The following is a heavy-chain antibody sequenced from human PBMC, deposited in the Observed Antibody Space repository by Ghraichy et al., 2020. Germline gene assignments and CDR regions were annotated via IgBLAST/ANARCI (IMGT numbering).Heavy chain of an antibody. V-gene: IGHV4-39*01. D-gene: IGHD5-18*01. CDR3: ARSESAMVLIFDY. J-gene: IGHJ4*02. CDR1: GGSISSSSYY. Sequence: SETLSLTCTVSGGSISSSSYYWGWIRQPPGKGLEWIGSIYYSGSTYYNPSLKSRVTISVDTSKNQFSLKLSSVTATDTAVYYCARSESAMVLIFDYWGQGTLVTIS. CDR2: IYYSGST.